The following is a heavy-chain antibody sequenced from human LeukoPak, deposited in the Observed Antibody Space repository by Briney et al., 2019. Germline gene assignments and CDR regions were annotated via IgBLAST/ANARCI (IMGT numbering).Heavy chain of an antibody. J-gene: IGHJ3*02. V-gene: IGHV1-8*03. CDR3: ARVYRSSVDAFDI. CDR1: GYTFTSYD. CDR2: MNPNSGNT. Sequence: ASVKVSCKASGYTFTSYDINWVRQATGQGLEWMGWMNPNSGNTGYAQKFQGRVTITRNTSISTAYMELRSLRSDDTAVYYCARVYRSSVDAFDIWGQGTMVTVSS. D-gene: IGHD3-22*01.